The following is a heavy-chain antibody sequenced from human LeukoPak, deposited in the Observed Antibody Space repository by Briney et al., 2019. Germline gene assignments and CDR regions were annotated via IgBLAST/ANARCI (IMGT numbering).Heavy chain of an antibody. Sequence: SVKVSCKASGCTFSSYTISWVRQATGQGLEWMGRIIPILGIANYAQKFQGRVTITADKSTSTAYMELSSLRSEDTAVYYCARGQSSDYSTAFDIWGQGTMVTVSS. D-gene: IGHD4-17*01. J-gene: IGHJ3*02. CDR2: IIPILGIA. CDR3: ARGQSSDYSTAFDI. CDR1: GCTFSSYT. V-gene: IGHV1-69*02.